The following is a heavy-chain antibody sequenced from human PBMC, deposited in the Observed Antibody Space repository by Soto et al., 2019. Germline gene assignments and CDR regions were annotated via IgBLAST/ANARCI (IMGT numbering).Heavy chain of an antibody. D-gene: IGHD2-21*01. CDR3: TRVVGGRGFPFDP. J-gene: IGHJ5*02. Sequence: QVQLVQSGGEVKKPGASVKVSCKASGYTFTSYGISWVRQAPGQGLEWMGRISAYNGNTNYAQKLQGRVTMTTDTPTRTAYTKLKSLGSEHTAVNYCTRVVGGRGFPFDPWGQGTLVTVSA. CDR2: ISAYNGNT. CDR1: GYTFTSYG. V-gene: IGHV1-18*01.